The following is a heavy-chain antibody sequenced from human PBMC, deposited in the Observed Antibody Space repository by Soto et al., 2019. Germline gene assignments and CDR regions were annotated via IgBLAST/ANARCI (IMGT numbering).Heavy chain of an antibody. CDR3: ASGAGGTMVRGVSDYYYMDV. J-gene: IGHJ6*03. D-gene: IGHD3-10*01. CDR2: IIPILGIA. Sequence: QVQLVQSGAEVKKPGSSVKVSCKASGGTFSSYTISWVRQAPGQGLEWMGRIIPILGIANYAQKFQGRVTITADKSTSSAYMELSSLRSEDTAVYYCASGAGGTMVRGVSDYYYMDVWGKGTTVTVSS. V-gene: IGHV1-69*02. CDR1: GGTFSSYT.